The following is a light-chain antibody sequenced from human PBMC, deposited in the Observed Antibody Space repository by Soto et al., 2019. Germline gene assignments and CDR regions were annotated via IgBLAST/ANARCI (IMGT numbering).Light chain of an antibody. V-gene: IGKV1-39*01. CDR2: TAS. Sequence: DIQMTQSPSSLSASVGDRVTITCRASQTISSYLHWYQQRPGKAPKLLIYTASNLQTGFPSRFSGSGSGTHFTLTISSLQPEDFATYYCQQSYSSPPTFGQGIKLEIK. CDR1: QTISSY. J-gene: IGKJ2*01. CDR3: QQSYSSPPT.